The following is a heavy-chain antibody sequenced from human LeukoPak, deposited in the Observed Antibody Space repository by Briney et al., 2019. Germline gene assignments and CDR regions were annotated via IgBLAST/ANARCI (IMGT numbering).Heavy chain of an antibody. V-gene: IGHV3-23*01. CDR1: GFTLSSYA. CDR2: IGISGGRT. J-gene: IGHJ4*02. Sequence: PGGSLRLSCAASGFTLSSYAMSWVRQAPGKGLEWVLDIGISGGRTYYAKSVKGRFTISRDDSKDTLYLHMDSLRAEDTAVYYCAKQTSATCYSHIDYWGQGTLVTVSS. D-gene: IGHD2-2*01. CDR3: AKQTSATCYSHIDY.